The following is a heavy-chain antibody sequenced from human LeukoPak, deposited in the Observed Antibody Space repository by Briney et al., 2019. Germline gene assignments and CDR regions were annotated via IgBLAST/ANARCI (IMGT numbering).Heavy chain of an antibody. D-gene: IGHD4-11*01. CDR3: ARLTVPGNYYYYYYGMDV. CDR1: GFTFSSYA. J-gene: IGHJ6*02. Sequence: GGSLRPSCAASGFTFSSYAMSWVRQAPGKGLEWVSAISGSGGSTYYADSVKGRFTISRDNSKNTLYLQMNSLRAEDTAVYYCARLTVPGNYYYYYYGMDVWGQGTTVTVSS. V-gene: IGHV3-23*01. CDR2: ISGSGGST.